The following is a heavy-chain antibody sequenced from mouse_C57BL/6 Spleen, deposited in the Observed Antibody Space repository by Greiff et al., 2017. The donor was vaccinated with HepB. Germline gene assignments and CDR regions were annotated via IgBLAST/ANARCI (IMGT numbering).Heavy chain of an antibody. CDR2: LSDGGIYT. V-gene: IGHV5-4*01. D-gene: IGHD1-1*01. CDR3: ARDRGTTVVANHYYAMDY. CDR1: GFTFSCYA. J-gene: IGHJ4*01. Sequence: EVPGVESGGGLVKPGGSLQLSCAASGFTFSCYAMSFVRLTPDKRLEWVATLSDGGIYTYYPDNVKGRFPISRDNAKNNLYLQMSHLKSEDTAMYYCARDRGTTVVANHYYAMDYWGQGTSVTVSS.